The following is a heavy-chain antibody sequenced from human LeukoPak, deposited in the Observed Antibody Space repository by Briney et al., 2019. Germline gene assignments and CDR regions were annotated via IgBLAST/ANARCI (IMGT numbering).Heavy chain of an antibody. CDR1: GYTFTSYY. CDR2: ISAYNGNT. CDR3: ARDLAVLLWFGELLQDWFDP. Sequence: ASVKVSCKASGYTFTSYYMHWVRQAPGQGLEWMGWISAYNGNTNYAQKLQGRVTMTTDTSTSTAYMELRSLRSDDTAVYYCARDLAVLLWFGELLQDWFDPWGQGTLVTVSS. J-gene: IGHJ5*02. D-gene: IGHD3-10*01. V-gene: IGHV1-18*04.